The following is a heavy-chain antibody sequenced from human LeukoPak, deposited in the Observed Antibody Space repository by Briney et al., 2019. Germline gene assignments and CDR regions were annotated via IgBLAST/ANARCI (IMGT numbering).Heavy chain of an antibody. CDR1: GGSFSGYY. D-gene: IGHD1-7*01. V-gene: IGHV4-34*01. Sequence: SETLSLTCAVYGGSFSGYYWSWIRQPPGKGLEWIGEINHSGSTNYNPSLKSRVTISVDTSKNQFSLKLSSVTAADTAVYYCARRYWYWTYRGDFDYWGQGTLVTVSS. CDR2: INHSGST. CDR3: ARRYWYWTYRGDFDY. J-gene: IGHJ4*02.